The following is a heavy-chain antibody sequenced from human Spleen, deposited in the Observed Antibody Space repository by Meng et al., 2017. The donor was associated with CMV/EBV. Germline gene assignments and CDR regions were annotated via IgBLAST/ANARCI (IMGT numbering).Heavy chain of an antibody. J-gene: IGHJ3*02. V-gene: IGHV3-64*02. D-gene: IGHD1-26*01. CDR2: ITSNGDST. Sequence: GESLKISCAASGFTFSTYAMYWVRQAPGKGLEYVSAITSNGDSTYYADSVKGRFTISRDNSKNTVYLQMASLTAEDMAVYYCARGASGSYYGPNLHAFDIWGQGTMVTVSS. CDR1: GFTFSTYA. CDR3: ARGASGSYYGPNLHAFDI.